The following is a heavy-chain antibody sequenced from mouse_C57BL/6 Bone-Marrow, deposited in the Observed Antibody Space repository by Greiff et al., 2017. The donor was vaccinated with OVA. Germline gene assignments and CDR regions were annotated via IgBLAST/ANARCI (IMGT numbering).Heavy chain of an antibody. J-gene: IGHJ3*01. V-gene: IGHV1-61*01. CDR1: GYTFTSYW. D-gene: IGHD1-1*01. CDR2: ISPSDSET. CDR3: ARAPIYYYGSSYPFAY. Sequence: QVQLKQPGAELVRPGSSVKLSCKASGYTFTSYWMDWVKQRPGQGLEWIGNISPSDSETHYNQKFKDKATLTVDKSSSTAYMQLSSLTSEDSAVYYCARAPIYYYGSSYPFAYWGQGTLVTVSA.